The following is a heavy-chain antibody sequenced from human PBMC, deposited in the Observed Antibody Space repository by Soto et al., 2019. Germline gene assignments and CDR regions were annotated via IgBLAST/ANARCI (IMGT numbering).Heavy chain of an antibody. CDR1: GFTVSSNY. J-gene: IGHJ4*02. Sequence: EVQLVETGGGLIQPGGSLRLSCAASGFTVSSNYMNWVRKAPGKGLEWLSIIYSDGTTYYADSVKGRFTISRDNFKNTLYLQMNNLRAEDTAVYYCAILSNWGQGTLVTVSS. CDR2: IYSDGTT. CDR3: AILSN. V-gene: IGHV3-53*02. D-gene: IGHD6-6*01.